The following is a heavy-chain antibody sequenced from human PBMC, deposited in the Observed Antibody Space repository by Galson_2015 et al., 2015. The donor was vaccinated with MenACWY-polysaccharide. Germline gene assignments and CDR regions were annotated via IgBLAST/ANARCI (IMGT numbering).Heavy chain of an antibody. CDR3: DVHCSSTSCYSPLSRL. CDR1: EFTFSRYW. CDR2: IERDGSRT. Sequence: SLRLSCAASEFTFSRYWMNWVRQAPGKGLEWVASIERDGSRTSYADSVKGRFTISRDNAKNTLYLQMNSLRAEDTAVYYCDVHCSSTSCYSPLSRLWGQGPLVTVSS. D-gene: IGHD2-2*01. V-gene: IGHV3-74*01. J-gene: IGHJ1*01.